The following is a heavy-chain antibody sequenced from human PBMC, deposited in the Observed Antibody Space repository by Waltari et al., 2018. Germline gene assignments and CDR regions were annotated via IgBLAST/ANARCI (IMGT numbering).Heavy chain of an antibody. Sequence: EVQLVESGGGLVTPGGSLRLSCAASGFAFGSYSMTWFRQSPGKGLEWVASISDTSNYIYYADSMKGRFIISRDDAKNSLYLQLNSLRAEDTAIYYCARASYGHSDRWWAWFDPWGLGTLVTVSS. CDR2: ISDTSNYI. J-gene: IGHJ5*02. CDR3: ARASYGHSDRWWAWFDP. CDR1: GFAFGSYS. D-gene: IGHD1-26*01. V-gene: IGHV3-21*01.